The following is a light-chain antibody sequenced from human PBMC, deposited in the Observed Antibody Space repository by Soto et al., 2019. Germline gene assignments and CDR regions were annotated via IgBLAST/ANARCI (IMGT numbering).Light chain of an antibody. Sequence: QSVLTQPPSASGSPGQSVTISCIGTASDIGRYNYVSWYQHHPGKAPKLMISEGHRRPSGVPDRFSGSTSVNSASLTISGLQADDEADYYCCLYIGATTYVFGTGTKVTVL. CDR2: EGH. V-gene: IGLV2-8*01. CDR3: CLYIGATTYV. CDR1: ASDIGRYNY. J-gene: IGLJ1*01.